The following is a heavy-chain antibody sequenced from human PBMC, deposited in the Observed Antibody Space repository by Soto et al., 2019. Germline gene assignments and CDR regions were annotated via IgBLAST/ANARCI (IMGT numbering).Heavy chain of an antibody. Sequence: SETLSLTCAVYGGSFSGYYWSWIRQPPGKGLEWIGEINHSGSTNYNPSLKSRVTISVDTSKNQFSLKLSSVTAADTAVYYCARDPGRRRTMVRGVIGYYYGMDVWGQGTTVS. J-gene: IGHJ6*02. CDR2: INHSGST. V-gene: IGHV4-34*01. D-gene: IGHD3-10*01. CDR3: ARDPGRRRTMVRGVIGYYYGMDV. CDR1: GGSFSGYY.